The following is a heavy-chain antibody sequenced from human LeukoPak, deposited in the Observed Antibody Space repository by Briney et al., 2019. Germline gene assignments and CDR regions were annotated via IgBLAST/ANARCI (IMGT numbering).Heavy chain of an antibody. CDR1: GDSVSSGNYY. V-gene: IGHV4-61*01. D-gene: IGHD3-22*01. CDR2: ISYSGSS. Sequence: SETLSLTCTVSGDSVSSGNYYWSWIRQPPGKGLEWIGYISYSGSSNYNPSLKSRVTISVDTSKNQFSLKLSSVTAADTAVYYCARVFRDDSSGYPDYWGQGTLVTVSS. J-gene: IGHJ4*02. CDR3: ARVFRDDSSGYPDY.